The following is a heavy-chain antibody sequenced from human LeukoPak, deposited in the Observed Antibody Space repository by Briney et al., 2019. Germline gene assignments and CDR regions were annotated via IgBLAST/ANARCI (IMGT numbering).Heavy chain of an antibody. V-gene: IGHV4-39*01. Sequence: PSETLSLTCTVSGGSISSSSYYWGWIRQPPGKGLEWIGSIYYGGSTYYNPSLKSRVTISVDTSKNQFSLKLSSVTAADTAVYYCASILLSSHYYFNYWGQGTLATVSS. CDR3: ASILLSSHYYFNY. D-gene: IGHD2/OR15-2a*01. CDR1: GGSISSSSYY. CDR2: IYYGGST. J-gene: IGHJ4*02.